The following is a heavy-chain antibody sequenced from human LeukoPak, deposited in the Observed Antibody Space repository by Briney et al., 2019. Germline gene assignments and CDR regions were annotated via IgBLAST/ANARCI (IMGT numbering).Heavy chain of an antibody. CDR1: GFTFSRYA. D-gene: IGHD2-21*02. Sequence: PGRSLRLSCAASGFTFSRYAMHWVRQAPGKGLEWVAVISYDGSNKYYADSVKGRFTISRDNPKNTLYLQMNSLRAEDTAVYYCARDPAVTAYWYFDLWGRGTQVTV. V-gene: IGHV3-30-3*01. CDR2: ISYDGSNK. CDR3: ARDPAVTAYWYFDL. J-gene: IGHJ2*01.